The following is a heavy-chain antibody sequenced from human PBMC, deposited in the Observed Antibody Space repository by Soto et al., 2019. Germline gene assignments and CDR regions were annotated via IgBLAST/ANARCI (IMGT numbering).Heavy chain of an antibody. D-gene: IGHD4-4*01. Sequence: PGGSLRLSCATSGFSISDKFMSWVRQAPGKGLEWISVISSGGDPSYADSVKGRFTISRDITKNTLFLQMTSLRADDTAVYFCARDSAYSSPYWEHYFDYWGQGTLVTVSS. CDR2: ISSGGDP. J-gene: IGHJ4*02. CDR1: GFSISDKF. CDR3: ARDSAYSSPYWEHYFDY. V-gene: IGHV3-53*01.